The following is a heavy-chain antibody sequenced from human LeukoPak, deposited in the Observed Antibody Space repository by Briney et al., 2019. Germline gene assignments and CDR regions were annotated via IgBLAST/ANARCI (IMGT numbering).Heavy chain of an antibody. J-gene: IGHJ4*02. CDR2: IYYSGST. Sequence: SETLSLTCTVSGGSISSGGYYWSWIRQHPGKGLEWIGYIYYSGSTYYNPSLKSRVTISVDTSKNQFSLKLSSVTAADTAVYYCARVWQCSGGVCPDVFDNWGQGTLVTVSS. V-gene: IGHV4-31*03. D-gene: IGHD2-8*02. CDR3: ARVWQCSGGVCPDVFDN. CDR1: GGSISSGGYY.